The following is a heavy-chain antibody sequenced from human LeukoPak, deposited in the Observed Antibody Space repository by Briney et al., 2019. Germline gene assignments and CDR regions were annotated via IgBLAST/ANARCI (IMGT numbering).Heavy chain of an antibody. CDR1: GYTFTGYY. J-gene: IGHJ4*02. Sequence: ASVKVSCKASGYTFTGYYMHWVRQAPGQGLEWMGWINPNSGGTNYAQKFQGRVTKTRDTSISTAYMELSRLRSDDTAVYYCARALPTLYYFDYWGQGTLVTVSS. CDR2: INPNSGGT. CDR3: ARALPTLYYFDY. V-gene: IGHV1-2*02.